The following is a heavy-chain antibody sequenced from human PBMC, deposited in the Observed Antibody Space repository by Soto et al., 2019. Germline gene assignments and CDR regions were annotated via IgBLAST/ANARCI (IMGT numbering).Heavy chain of an antibody. CDR1: EGTFNSYA. D-gene: IGHD6-13*01. CDR3: ASGASRWYPYFFDS. CDR2: IIPYYNTL. Sequence: QAQVVQSGAEVRKPGSSVKLSCKASEGTFNSYAIAWVRQAPGQGLEWMGGIIPYYNTLNYAQKFQDRVTTTAHDSTNTVYMELSSLRSDDTAVYFCASGASRWYPYFFDSWAQGTLVTVSS. J-gene: IGHJ4*02. V-gene: IGHV1-69*01.